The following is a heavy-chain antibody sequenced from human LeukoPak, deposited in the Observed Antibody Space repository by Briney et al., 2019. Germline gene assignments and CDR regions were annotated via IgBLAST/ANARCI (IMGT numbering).Heavy chain of an antibody. D-gene: IGHD3-10*01. J-gene: IGHJ4*02. CDR1: GGSISTRCYY. CDR2: IHDSGST. CDR3: ASLYFYGSGSFPNY. V-gene: IGHV4-39*01. Sequence: SETLSLTCAVSGGSISTRCYYWGWIRQPPGKGLEWIGTIHDSGSTYYSPSLKGQVTISVDTSNNQFSLKLSSVTAGDTAVYYCASLYFYGSGSFPNYWGQGILVTVST.